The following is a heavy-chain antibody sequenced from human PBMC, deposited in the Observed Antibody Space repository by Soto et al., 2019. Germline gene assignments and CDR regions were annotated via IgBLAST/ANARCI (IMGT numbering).Heavy chain of an antibody. V-gene: IGHV3-30*04. D-gene: IGHD3-16*01. CDR1: GFTFRSYA. J-gene: IGHJ4*02. CDR3: ARDASTGAAAYYFDY. CDR2: ISYDGRDK. Sequence: GGSLRLSCAASGFTFRSYATHWVRQAPGKGLEWVAVISYDGRDKKHADSVKGRFTISRDNSNNMVYLQMNSLRAEDTAVYYCARDASTGAAAYYFDYWGQGTPVTVSS.